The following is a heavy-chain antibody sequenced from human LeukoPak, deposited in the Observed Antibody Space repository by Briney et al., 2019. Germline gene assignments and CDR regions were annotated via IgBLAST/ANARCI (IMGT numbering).Heavy chain of an antibody. V-gene: IGHV4-59*01. CDR1: GGSISSYY. D-gene: IGHD6-19*01. CDR2: IYYSGST. CDR3: AKECSSGPLGIDY. Sequence: SETLSLTCTVSGGSISSYYWRWIRQPPGKGLEWIGYIYYSGSTNYNPSLKSRVTISVDTSKNQFSLKLSSVTAADTAVYYCAKECSSGPLGIDYWGQGTLVTVSS. J-gene: IGHJ4*02.